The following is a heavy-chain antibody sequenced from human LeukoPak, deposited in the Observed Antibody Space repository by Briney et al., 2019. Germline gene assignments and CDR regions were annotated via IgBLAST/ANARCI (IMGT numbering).Heavy chain of an antibody. CDR2: IIPIFGTA. J-gene: IGHJ3*02. Sequence: SVKVSCKASGGTFSSYAISWVRQAPGQGLEWMGGIIPIFGTANYAQKFQGRVTIITDESTSTAYMELSSLRSEDTAVYYCARATSYSSGWDDAFDIWGQGTMVTVSS. CDR1: GGTFSSYA. CDR3: ARATSYSSGWDDAFDI. D-gene: IGHD6-19*01. V-gene: IGHV1-69*05.